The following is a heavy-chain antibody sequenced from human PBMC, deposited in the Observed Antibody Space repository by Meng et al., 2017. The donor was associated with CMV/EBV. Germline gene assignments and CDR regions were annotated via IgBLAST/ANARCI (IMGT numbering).Heavy chain of an antibody. CDR2: ISYDGSNK. D-gene: IGHD5-18*01. CDR3: AREEYSHGLEYYYYGMDV. J-gene: IGHJ6*02. CDR1: GFTFSSYA. Sequence: GESLKISCAASGFTFSSYAMHWVRQAPGKGLEWVAVISYDGSNKYYADSVKGRFTISRDNAKNSLYLQMNSLRAEDTAVYYCAREEYSHGLEYYYYGMDVWGQGTTVTVSS. V-gene: IGHV3-30*04.